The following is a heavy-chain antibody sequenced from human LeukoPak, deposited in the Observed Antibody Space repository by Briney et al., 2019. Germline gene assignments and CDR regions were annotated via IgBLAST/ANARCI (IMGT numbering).Heavy chain of an antibody. CDR1: GFTFSSYG. V-gene: IGHV3-30*03. D-gene: IGHD2-15*01. J-gene: IGHJ3*02. Sequence: GGSLRLSCAASGFTFSSYGMHWVRQAPGKGLEWVAVISYDGSNKYYADSVKGRFTISRDNSKNTLYLQMNSLRAEDTAVYYCARDLVAGDGFLDAFDIWGQGTMVTVSS. CDR2: ISYDGSNK. CDR3: ARDLVAGDGFLDAFDI.